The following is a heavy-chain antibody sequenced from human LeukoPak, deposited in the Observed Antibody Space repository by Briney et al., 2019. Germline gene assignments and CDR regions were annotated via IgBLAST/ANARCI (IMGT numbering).Heavy chain of an antibody. D-gene: IGHD2-15*01. CDR2: IIPIFGAA. Sequence: SVKVSCKAPGGTFSSYAISWVRQAPGQGLEWMRGIIPIFGAANYAQKFQGRVTITTDESTSTAYMELSSLRSEDTAVYYCARGYCSGGSCYSGTLYYMDVWGKGTTVTVSS. CDR3: ARGYCSGGSCYSGTLYYMDV. J-gene: IGHJ6*03. V-gene: IGHV1-69*05. CDR1: GGTFSSYA.